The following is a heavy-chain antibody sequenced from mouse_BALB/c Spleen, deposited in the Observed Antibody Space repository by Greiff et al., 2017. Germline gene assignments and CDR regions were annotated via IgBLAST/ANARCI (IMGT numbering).Heavy chain of an antibody. CDR3: ARALYYGYPHWYFDV. CDR2: IWGDGST. V-gene: IGHV2-6-7*01. Sequence: VQRVESGPGLVAPSQSLSITCTVSGFSLTGYGVNWVRQPPGKGLEWLGMIWGDGSTDYNSALKSRLSISKDNSKSQVFLKMNSLQTDDTARYYCARALYYGYPHWYFDVWGAGTTVTVSS. D-gene: IGHD1-2*01. CDR1: GFSLTGYG. J-gene: IGHJ1*01.